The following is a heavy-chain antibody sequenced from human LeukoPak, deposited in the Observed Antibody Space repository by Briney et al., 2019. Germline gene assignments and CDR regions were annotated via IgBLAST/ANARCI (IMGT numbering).Heavy chain of an antibody. CDR3: ASWWELGGYFDY. V-gene: IGHV1-24*01. D-gene: IGHD1-26*01. CDR1: GYTLTELS. Sequence: GASVKVSCKVSGYTLTELSMHWVRQAPGKGLEWMGGFDPEDGETIYAQKFQGRVTMTEDTSTDTAYMELSSLRSEDTAVYYCASWWELGGYFDYWGQGTLVTVSS. CDR2: FDPEDGET. J-gene: IGHJ4*02.